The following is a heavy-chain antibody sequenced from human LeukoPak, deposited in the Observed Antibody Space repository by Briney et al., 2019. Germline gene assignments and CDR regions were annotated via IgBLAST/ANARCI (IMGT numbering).Heavy chain of an antibody. V-gene: IGHV1-2*02. CDR3: AGYTVVRGLTLSACDI. J-gene: IGHJ3*02. CDR1: GDTLTGYY. Sequence: GASVKVSCKASGDTLTGYYIHWVRQAPRQGLEWMGCFDPNTGATRYAQKFQGRVTMTRDTSIDTDFLELRSLISDDTALYYCAGYTVVRGLTLSACDIWGQGTMVTVSS. CDR2: FDPNTGAT. D-gene: IGHD3-10*01.